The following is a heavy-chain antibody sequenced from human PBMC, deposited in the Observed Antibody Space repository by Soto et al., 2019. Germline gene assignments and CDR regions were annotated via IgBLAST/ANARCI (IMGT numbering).Heavy chain of an antibody. CDR1: GGTFSSYT. Sequence: QVQLVQSGAEVKKPGSSVKVSCKASGGTFSSYTISWVRQAPGQGLEWMGRIIPILGIANYAQKFQGRVTITADKSTSTAYMELSSLRSEDTAVYYCARDSGGSRYDGCYWFDPWGQGTLVTVSS. J-gene: IGHJ5*02. D-gene: IGHD2-15*01. CDR3: ARDSGGSRYDGCYWFDP. V-gene: IGHV1-69*08. CDR2: IIPILGIA.